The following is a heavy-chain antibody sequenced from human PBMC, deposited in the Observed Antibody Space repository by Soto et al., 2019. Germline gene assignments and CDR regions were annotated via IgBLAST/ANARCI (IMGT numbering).Heavy chain of an antibody. J-gene: IGHJ3*02. CDR3: ARDCPDTIAAAHHDAFDI. Sequence: PSETLSLTCTVSGGSMRKRGCYWSWIRHRKGEGLEWIGYIYYSGSTNYNPSLKSRVTISVDTSKNQFSLKLSSVTAADTAVYYCARDCPDTIAAAHHDAFDIWGQGTMVTVSS. CDR1: GGSMRKRGCY. D-gene: IGHD6-13*01. V-gene: IGHV4-61*08. CDR2: IYYSGST.